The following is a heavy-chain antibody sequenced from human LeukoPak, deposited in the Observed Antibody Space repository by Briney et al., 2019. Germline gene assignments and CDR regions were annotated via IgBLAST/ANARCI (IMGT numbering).Heavy chain of an antibody. J-gene: IGHJ5*02. D-gene: IGHD5-12*01. V-gene: IGHV3-74*01. CDR1: GFTFSSYW. CDR2: ISSDGSST. CDR3: ASIVAHDARRFDP. Sequence: PGGSLRLSCAASGFTFSSYWMHWVRQAPGKGLVWVSRISSDGSSTSYADSVKGRFTISRDNAKNTLYLQMNGLRAEDTAVYYCASIVAHDARRFDPWGQGTLVTVSS.